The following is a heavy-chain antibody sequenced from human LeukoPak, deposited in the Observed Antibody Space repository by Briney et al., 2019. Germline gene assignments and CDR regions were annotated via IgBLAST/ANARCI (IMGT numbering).Heavy chain of an antibody. CDR2: ISYDGSNK. CDR3: AKDLKGYCSGGSCYWSEQFDY. CDR1: GFTFSTYG. D-gene: IGHD2-15*01. V-gene: IGHV3-30*18. Sequence: GGSLRLSCAASGFTFSTYGMHWVRQAPGKGLEWVAVISYDGSNKYYADSVKGRFTISRDNSKNTLYLQMNSLRAEDTAVYYCAKDLKGYCSGGSCYWSEQFDYWGQGTLVTVSS. J-gene: IGHJ4*02.